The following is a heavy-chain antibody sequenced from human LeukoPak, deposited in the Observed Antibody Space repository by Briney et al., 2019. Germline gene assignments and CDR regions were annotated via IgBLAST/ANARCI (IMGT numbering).Heavy chain of an antibody. V-gene: IGHV4-39*07. D-gene: IGHD3-10*01. CDR2: IYYTGST. Sequence: SETLSLTCTVSGGSISSSSYYWGWIRQPPGKGLEWIGSIYYTGSTYFNPSLKSRVTISVDTSKNQFSLKLTSVTAADTAVYYCARSREYYYSGGDFDLWGRGTLVTVSS. CDR1: GGSISSSSYY. CDR3: ARSREYYYSGGDFDL. J-gene: IGHJ2*01.